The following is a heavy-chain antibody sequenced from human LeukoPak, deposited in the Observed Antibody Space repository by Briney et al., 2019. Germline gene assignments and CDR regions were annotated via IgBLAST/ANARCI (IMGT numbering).Heavy chain of an antibody. CDR2: ISGRGGST. CDR3: AKDPSLAYPNSSSTGAFDI. V-gene: IGHV3-23*01. CDR1: GFTFSSYG. D-gene: IGHD1-1*01. J-gene: IGHJ3*02. Sequence: GGSLRLSCAASGFTFSSYGMSWVRQAPGKGLEWVSAISGRGGSTYYADSVKGRFTISRDNSKNTLYLQMNSLRAEDTAVYYCAKDPSLAYPNSSSTGAFDIWGQGTTVTVSS.